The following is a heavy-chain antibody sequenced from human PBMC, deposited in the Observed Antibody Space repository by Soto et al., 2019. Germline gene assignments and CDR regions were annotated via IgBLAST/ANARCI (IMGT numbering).Heavy chain of an antibody. CDR2: ISGSGGST. D-gene: IGHD3-22*01. J-gene: IGHJ6*02. CDR1: GFTFSSYA. V-gene: IGHV3-23*01. CDR3: AKGGRYYDSSGYYNPAYYYGMDV. Sequence: GGSLRLSCAASGFTFSSYAMSWVRQAPGKGLEWVSAISGSGGSTYYADSVKGRFTISRDNSKNTLYLQMNSLRAEDTAVYYCAKGGRYYDSSGYYNPAYYYGMDVWGQGTTVTVSS.